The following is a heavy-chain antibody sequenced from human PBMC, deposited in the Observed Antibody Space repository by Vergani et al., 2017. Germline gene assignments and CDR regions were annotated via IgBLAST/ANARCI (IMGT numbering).Heavy chain of an antibody. CDR1: GYTFTSYY. CDR3: ARDRGGAITMIVVAIDY. D-gene: IGHD3-22*01. Sequence: QVQLVQSGAEVKKPGASVKVSCKASGYTFTSYYMHWVRQAPGQGLEWMGIINPSGGSTSYAQKFQGRFTMTRDTSTSTVYMELSSLRSEDTAVYYCARDRGGAITMIVVAIDYWGQGTLVTVSS. CDR2: INPSGGST. V-gene: IGHV1-46*01. J-gene: IGHJ4*02.